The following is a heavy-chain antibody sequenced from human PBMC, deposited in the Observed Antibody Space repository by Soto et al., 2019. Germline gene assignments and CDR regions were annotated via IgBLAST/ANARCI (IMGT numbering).Heavy chain of an antibody. D-gene: IGHD6-25*01. Sequence: QVQLQESGPGLVKPSETLPLTCSVSGGSGTGYCWSWVRQPPGKGRAWIGCIDYNVRAHYNPSLASRVSMSLDTSNNHFSLKLSSMTAADTAMYYCARGPDQRKVGDWGQGTLVTVS. CDR1: GGSGTGYC. V-gene: IGHV4-59*02. J-gene: IGHJ4*02. CDR3: ARGPDQRKVGD. CDR2: IDYNVRA.